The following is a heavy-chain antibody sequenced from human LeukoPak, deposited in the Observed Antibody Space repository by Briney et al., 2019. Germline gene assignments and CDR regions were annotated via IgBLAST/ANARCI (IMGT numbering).Heavy chain of an antibody. Sequence: PGGSLRLSCAASGFTFSSYSMNWVRQAPGKGLEWVSSISSSSSYIYYADSVKGRFTISRDNAKNSLYLQMNSLRAEDTAVYYCARDPGYCSSTSCSTHDAFDIWCQGTMVTVSS. CDR1: GFTFSSYS. CDR3: ARDPGYCSSTSCSTHDAFDI. CDR2: ISSSSSYI. J-gene: IGHJ3*02. D-gene: IGHD2-2*02. V-gene: IGHV3-21*01.